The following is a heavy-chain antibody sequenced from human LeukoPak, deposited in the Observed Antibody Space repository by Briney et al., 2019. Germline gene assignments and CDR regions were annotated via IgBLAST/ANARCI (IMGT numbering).Heavy chain of an antibody. CDR2: IGAFNGNT. V-gene: IGHV1-18*01. J-gene: IGHJ3*02. Sequence: ASVKVSCKASGYSFDRYGVSWVRQAPGQGLEWLGWIGAFNGNTNYAQNLQGRVTMTADTSTTTAYMELRGLSSDDTAVYYCARDFLSYDGSENHFEDTFDIWGQGTMVIVSS. D-gene: IGHD3-22*01. CDR3: ARDFLSYDGSENHFEDTFDI. CDR1: GYSFDRYG.